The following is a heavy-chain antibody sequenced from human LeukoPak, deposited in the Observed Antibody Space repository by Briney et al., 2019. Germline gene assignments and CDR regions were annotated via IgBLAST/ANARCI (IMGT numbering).Heavy chain of an antibody. CDR3: ARDSIVVVPAATCGALGLCAFDI. CDR2: IIPIFGTA. CDR1: GGTFSSYA. Sequence: GASVKVSCKASGGTFSSYAISWVRQAPGQGLEWMGGIIPIFGTANYAQKLQGRVTMTTDTSTSTAYMELRSLRSDDTAVYYCARDSIVVVPAATCGALGLCAFDIWGQGTMVTVSS. D-gene: IGHD2-2*01. V-gene: IGHV1-69*05. J-gene: IGHJ3*02.